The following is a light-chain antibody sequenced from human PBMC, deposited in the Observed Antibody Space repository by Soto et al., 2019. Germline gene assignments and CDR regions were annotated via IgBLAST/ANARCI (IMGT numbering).Light chain of an antibody. Sequence: DSQMTQSPSTLSASVGDRVTISCRASQSINRWLAWYQQKPGKAPNLLIYKASSLEGGVPSRFSGSGSGTAFTLTISSLQPDDFATYSCQQYNSYPYTFGQGTKLEIK. CDR2: KAS. J-gene: IGKJ2*01. V-gene: IGKV1-5*03. CDR3: QQYNSYPYT. CDR1: QSINRW.